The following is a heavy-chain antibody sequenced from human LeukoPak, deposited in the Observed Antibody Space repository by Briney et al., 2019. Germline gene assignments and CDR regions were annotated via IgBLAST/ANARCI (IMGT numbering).Heavy chain of an antibody. CDR1: GGSISSGTYN. V-gene: IGHV4-61*02. Sequence: SQTLSLTCTVSGGSISSGTYNWSWIRQPAGKGLEWIGRIYSSGSTNSNPSLKSRVTMSVDTSKNQFSLKLSSVTAADTAVYYCARDKETYYYMDVWGKETTVTVSS. CDR2: IYSSGST. CDR3: ARDKETYYYMDV. J-gene: IGHJ6*03.